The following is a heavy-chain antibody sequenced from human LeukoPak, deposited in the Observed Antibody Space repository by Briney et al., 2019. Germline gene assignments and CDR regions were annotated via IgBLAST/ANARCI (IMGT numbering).Heavy chain of an antibody. CDR1: GFTFSSYA. J-gene: IGHJ4*02. Sequence: PGGSLRLSCAPSGFTFSSYAMSWVRQAPGKGLEWVSAISGSGGSTYYADSVKGRFTISRDNSRDTLYLQMNSLRAEDTAVYYCAKGYYDYVWGSYYFDYWGQGTLVTVSS. CDR3: AKGYYDYVWGSYYFDY. V-gene: IGHV3-23*01. CDR2: ISGSGGST. D-gene: IGHD3-16*01.